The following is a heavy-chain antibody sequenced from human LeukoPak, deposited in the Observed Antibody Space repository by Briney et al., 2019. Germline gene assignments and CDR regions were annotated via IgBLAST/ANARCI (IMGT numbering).Heavy chain of an antibody. V-gene: IGHV1-69*13. CDR3: ASLYCSSTSCYPLFDY. Sequence: GASAKVSCKASGGTFSSYAISWVRQAPGQGLEWMGGIIPIFGTANYAQKFQGRVTITADESTSTAYMELSSLRSEDTAVYYCASLYCSSTSCYPLFDYWGQGTLVTVSS. J-gene: IGHJ4*02. CDR2: IIPIFGTA. D-gene: IGHD2-2*01. CDR1: GGTFSSYA.